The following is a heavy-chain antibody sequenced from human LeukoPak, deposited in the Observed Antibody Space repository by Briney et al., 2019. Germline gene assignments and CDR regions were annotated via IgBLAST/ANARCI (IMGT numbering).Heavy chain of an antibody. Sequence: PRGSLRLSCAASGFTFSSFDMHWVRQPTGQGLEWVSTIGTASDTYYPGSVEGRFTLSRDNAKNSLYLQMNSLTAGDTAVYYCARGLPRGKYYYMDVWGKGTTVTVSS. J-gene: IGHJ6*03. CDR3: ARGLPRGKYYYMDV. CDR2: IGTASDT. D-gene: IGHD1-1*01. CDR1: GFTFSSFD. V-gene: IGHV3-13*01.